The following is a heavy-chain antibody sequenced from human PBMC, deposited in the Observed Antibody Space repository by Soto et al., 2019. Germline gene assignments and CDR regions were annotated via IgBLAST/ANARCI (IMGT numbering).Heavy chain of an antibody. CDR3: ARSAEQWLVRYYYYGMDV. V-gene: IGHV1-69*01. J-gene: IGHJ6*02. CDR1: GGTFSSYA. Sequence: QVQLVQSGAEVKKPGSSVKVSCKASGGTFSSYAISWVRQSPGQGLEWMGGIIPIFGTANYAQKFQGRVTITADESTSTAYMELSSLRSEDTDVYYCARSAEQWLVRYYYYGMDVWGQGTTVTVSS. CDR2: IIPIFGTA. D-gene: IGHD6-19*01.